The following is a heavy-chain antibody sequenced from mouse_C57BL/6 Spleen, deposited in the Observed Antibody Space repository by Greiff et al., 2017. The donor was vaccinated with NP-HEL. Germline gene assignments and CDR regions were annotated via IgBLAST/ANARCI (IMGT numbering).Heavy chain of an antibody. CDR3: ARGDYYEAWFAY. Sequence: QVQLQQPGAELVRPGSSVKLSCKASGYTFTSYWMHWVKQRPIQGLEWIGNIDPSDSETHYNQKFKDKATLTVDKSSSTAYMQLISLTAEDSAIYYCARGDYYEAWFAYWGQGTLVTVSA. V-gene: IGHV1-52*01. CDR1: GYTFTSYW. J-gene: IGHJ3*01. D-gene: IGHD1-1*01. CDR2: IDPSDSET.